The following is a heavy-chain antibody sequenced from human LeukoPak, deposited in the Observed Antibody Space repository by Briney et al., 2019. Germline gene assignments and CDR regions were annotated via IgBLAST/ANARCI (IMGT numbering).Heavy chain of an antibody. D-gene: IGHD6-6*01. V-gene: IGHV4-59*01. CDR3: ARDSYSSSPSYYYYYYGMDV. CDR2: IYYSGST. CDR1: GGSISSYY. J-gene: IGHJ6*02. Sequence: SETLSLTCTVSGGSISSYYWSWIRQPPGKGLEWIGYIYYSGSTNYNPSLKSRVTISVDTSKNQFSLKLSSVTAADTAVYYCARDSYSSSPSYYYYYYGMDVWGQGTTVTVSS.